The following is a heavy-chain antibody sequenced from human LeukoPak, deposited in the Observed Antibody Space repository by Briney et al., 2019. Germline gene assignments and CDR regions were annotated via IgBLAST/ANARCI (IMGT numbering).Heavy chain of an antibody. CDR3: AKDTGRVITRKYYFDY. Sequence: PGGSLRLSCAASGFTFSSYAMSWVRQAPGKGLEWVSAISGSGGSTYYADSVKGRFTISRDNSKNTLYLQMNSLRAEDTVVYYCAKDTGRVITRKYYFDYWGQGTLVTVSS. CDR1: GFTFSSYA. V-gene: IGHV3-23*01. D-gene: IGHD3-22*01. CDR2: ISGSGGST. J-gene: IGHJ4*02.